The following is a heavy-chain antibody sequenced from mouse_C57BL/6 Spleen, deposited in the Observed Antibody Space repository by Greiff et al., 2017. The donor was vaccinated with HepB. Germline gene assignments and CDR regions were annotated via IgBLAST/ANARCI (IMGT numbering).Heavy chain of an antibody. V-gene: IGHV1-7*01. Sequence: QVQLKESGAELAKPGASVKLSCKASGYTFTSYWMHWVKQRPGQGLEWIGYINPSSGYTKYNQKFKDKATLTADKSSSTAYMQLSSLTYEDSAVYYCASSDGSASAWFAYWGQGTLVTVSA. D-gene: IGHD1-1*01. CDR1: GYTFTSYW. J-gene: IGHJ3*01. CDR2: INPSSGYT. CDR3: ASSDGSASAWFAY.